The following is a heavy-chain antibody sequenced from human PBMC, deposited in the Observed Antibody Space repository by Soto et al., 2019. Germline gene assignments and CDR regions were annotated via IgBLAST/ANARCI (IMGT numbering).Heavy chain of an antibody. J-gene: IGHJ4*02. D-gene: IGHD2-21*02. Sequence: EVQLVESGGGLVQPGGSLRLSCAASGFTFSSYWMHWVRQAPVKGLGWVSRINSDGSSTSYADSVKGRFTISRDNAKNPLYLQMNSLRAEDTAVYYCASHIVVVTNDFDYWVQGSLVTVSS. CDR3: ASHIVVVTNDFDY. CDR1: GFTFSSYW. V-gene: IGHV3-74*01. CDR2: INSDGSST.